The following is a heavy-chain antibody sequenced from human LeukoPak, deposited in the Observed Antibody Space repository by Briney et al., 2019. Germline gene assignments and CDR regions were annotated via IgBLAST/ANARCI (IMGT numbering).Heavy chain of an antibody. D-gene: IGHD2-21*01. CDR1: GYIFTKYV. V-gene: IGHV1-3*01. J-gene: IGHJ4*02. CDR3: ARDDCGDTCYPGGY. Sequence: ASVKVSCKASGYIFTKYVVHWVRQAPGQRPEWMGWIKAGNGDTKYSQNFQDRLTITRDTSASTVYMELSSLTSEDTALYYCARDDCGDTCYPGGYWGQGTLITVSS. CDR2: IKAGNGDT.